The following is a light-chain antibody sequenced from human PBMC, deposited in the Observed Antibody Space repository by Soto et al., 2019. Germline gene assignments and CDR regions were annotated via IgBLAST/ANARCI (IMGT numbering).Light chain of an antibody. Sequence: QSVLTQPPSASGSPGQSVTISCTGTNNDVGFYNYVSWYQQQLGKAPKLLIYDVNKRPSGVPPRFSGSKSANTASLTISGLQAADEADYYCNSYAGGLVLFGGGTKLTVL. V-gene: IGLV2-8*01. CDR2: DVN. CDR3: NSYAGGLVL. J-gene: IGLJ2*01. CDR1: NNDVGFYNY.